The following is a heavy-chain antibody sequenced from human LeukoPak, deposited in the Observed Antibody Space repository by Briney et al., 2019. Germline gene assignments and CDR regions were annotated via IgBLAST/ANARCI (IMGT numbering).Heavy chain of an antibody. D-gene: IGHD2-2*01. J-gene: IGHJ3*01. CDR1: GFTFSSFA. Sequence: TGGSLRLSCAASGFTFSSFAMSWVRQAPGEGLEWVSAISGSGGSTFYADSVKGRFTISRDNSKNTLFLQMNSLRAEDTAVYYCAKDRSCSGSSCNVGSWGQGTMVTVSS. CDR2: ISGSGGST. V-gene: IGHV3-23*01. CDR3: AKDRSCSGSSCNVGS.